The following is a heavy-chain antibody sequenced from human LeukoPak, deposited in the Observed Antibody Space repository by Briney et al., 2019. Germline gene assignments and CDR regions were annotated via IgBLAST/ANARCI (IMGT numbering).Heavy chain of an antibody. CDR2: IKQDGSEK. J-gene: IGHJ3*02. Sequence: GGSLRLSCAASGFTFSSYWMSWVRKAPGKGLEWVANIKQDGSEKYYVDSVKGRFTISRDNAKNSLYLQMNSLRAEDTAVYYCARDEITTTYYDFWSGYYRTNDAFDIWGQGTMVTVSS. CDR1: GFTFSSYW. CDR3: ARDEITTTYYDFWSGYYRTNDAFDI. D-gene: IGHD3-3*01. V-gene: IGHV3-7*01.